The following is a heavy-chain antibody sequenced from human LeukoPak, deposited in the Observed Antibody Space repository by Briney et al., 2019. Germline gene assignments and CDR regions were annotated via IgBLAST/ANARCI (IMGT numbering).Heavy chain of an antibody. D-gene: IGHD6-6*01. V-gene: IGHV3-7*03. Sequence: GGSLRLSCAASRFIFSSFAIHWVRQAPGKGLEWVANIKQDGSEKYYVDSVKGRFTISRDNAENSLSLQMNSLRAEDTAVYYCASAGGDSRSPLPFYYWGQGTLVTVSS. CDR3: ASAGGDSRSPLPFYY. CDR2: IKQDGSEK. CDR1: RFIFSSFA. J-gene: IGHJ4*02.